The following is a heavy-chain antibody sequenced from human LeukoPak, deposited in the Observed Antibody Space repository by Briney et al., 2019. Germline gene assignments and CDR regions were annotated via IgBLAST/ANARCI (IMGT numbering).Heavy chain of an antibody. Sequence: GGSLRLSCGASGFTFSSYAMHWVRQPPGKGLEWVGRIKSQADGGTADFAASLKGLFTISRDDSQNTVYLQMDSPKSEDTAVYYCTTETHSGYYVFDYWGQGTLVTVSS. CDR1: GFTFSSYA. CDR2: IKSQADGGTA. J-gene: IGHJ4*02. V-gene: IGHV3-15*01. D-gene: IGHD5-12*01. CDR3: TTETHSGYYVFDY.